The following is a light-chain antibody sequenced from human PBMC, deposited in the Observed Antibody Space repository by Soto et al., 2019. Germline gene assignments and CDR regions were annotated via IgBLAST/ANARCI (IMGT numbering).Light chain of an antibody. CDR2: RAS. CDR3: QQYNNWPYT. Sequence: EIVMTQSPATLSVSPGGSATLSCSASQHVSSNFAWYRQKPGQAPTLLVYRASTRATGIPARFSGSGSGTEFTLTISSLQSEDCAVYYCQQYNNWPYTFGQGIKLEIK. CDR1: QHVSSN. V-gene: IGKV3-15*01. J-gene: IGKJ2*01.